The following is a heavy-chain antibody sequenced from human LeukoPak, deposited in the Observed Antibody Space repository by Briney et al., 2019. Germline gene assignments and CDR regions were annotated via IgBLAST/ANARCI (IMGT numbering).Heavy chain of an antibody. Sequence: GGSLRLSCVASGFSFSTYAMSWVRQAPGKGLEWVSAISGSGGGTYYADSVKGRFTISRDTSKNTLYLQMNSLRAEDTAVYYCAKAYGSGSYYHFDYWGQGTLVTVSS. CDR1: GFSFSTYA. CDR3: AKAYGSGSYYHFDY. CDR2: ISGSGGGT. V-gene: IGHV3-23*01. J-gene: IGHJ4*02. D-gene: IGHD3-10*01.